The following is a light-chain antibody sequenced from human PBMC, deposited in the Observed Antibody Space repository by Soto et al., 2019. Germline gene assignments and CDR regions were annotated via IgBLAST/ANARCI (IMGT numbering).Light chain of an antibody. V-gene: IGKV1-39*01. J-gene: IGKJ2*01. CDR2: AAS. CDR3: QQSYSTPPYT. Sequence: DIPMTQSPSSLSASVGDRVTITCRASQRISSYLNWYQQKPGKAPKLLIYAASSLQSGVPSRFSGSGSGTDFTLTISSLQPEDFATYYCQQSYSTPPYTFGQGTKLEIK. CDR1: QRISSY.